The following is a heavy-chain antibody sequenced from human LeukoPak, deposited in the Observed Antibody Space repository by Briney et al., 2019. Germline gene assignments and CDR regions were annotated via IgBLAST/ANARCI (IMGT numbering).Heavy chain of an antibody. Sequence: PGGSLRLSCAASGFTFSNSLMHWVRQVPGKGLVWVARIDADGSTTHYADSVKGRFTISRDNAKNTLYLQMNSLRGEDTAVYYCARDRDGYNYWGQGILVTVSS. D-gene: IGHD5-24*01. V-gene: IGHV3-74*01. CDR1: GFTFSNSL. CDR2: IDADGSTT. CDR3: ARDRDGYNY. J-gene: IGHJ4*02.